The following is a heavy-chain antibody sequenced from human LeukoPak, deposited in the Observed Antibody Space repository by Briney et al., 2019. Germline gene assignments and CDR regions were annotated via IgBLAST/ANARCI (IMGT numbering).Heavy chain of an antibody. D-gene: IGHD3-22*01. V-gene: IGHV4-59*11. CDR2: IYYSGST. CDR3: ARAYYYDSSGYYGMDY. Sequence: SETLSLTCTVSGGSISSHYWSWIRQPPGRGLEWIGYIYYSGSTNYNPSLKSRVTISVDPSKNQLSLKLSSVTAADTAVYYCARAYYYDSSGYYGMDYWGQGTLVTVSS. J-gene: IGHJ4*02. CDR1: GGSISSHY.